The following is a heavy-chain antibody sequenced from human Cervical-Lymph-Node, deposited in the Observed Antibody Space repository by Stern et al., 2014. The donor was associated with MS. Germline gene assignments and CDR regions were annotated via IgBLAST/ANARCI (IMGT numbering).Heavy chain of an antibody. CDR3: ARTWIAVRNTKWFDP. Sequence: QVQLQQWGAGLLKPSETLSLTCAVYGGSFDAFYWSWIRQPPGKGLEWIGEISHSGYTNYNPSLKSRVTISVDTSKNQFSLKLSSVTAVDTAVYYCARTWIAVRNTKWFDPWGQGTLVTVSS. J-gene: IGHJ5*02. CDR2: ISHSGYT. V-gene: IGHV4-34*01. D-gene: IGHD6-6*01. CDR1: GGSFDAFY.